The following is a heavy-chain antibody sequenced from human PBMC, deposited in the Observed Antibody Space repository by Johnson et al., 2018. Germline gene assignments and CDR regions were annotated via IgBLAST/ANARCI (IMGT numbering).Heavy chain of an antibody. CDR2: IKEDGSEN. CDR1: GFTFSSYG. CDR3: ANIDTRGRGAYFQY. Sequence: VQLVQAGGGVVQPGRSLRLSCAASGFTFSSYGMHWVRQAPGKGLEWVANIKEDGSENYYVDSVKGPFTISRDSAKSSLYLQMNSRRADDTAVYYCANIDTRGRGAYFQYWGQGTLVTVSS. V-gene: IGHV3-7*01. J-gene: IGHJ1*01. D-gene: IGHD3-10*01.